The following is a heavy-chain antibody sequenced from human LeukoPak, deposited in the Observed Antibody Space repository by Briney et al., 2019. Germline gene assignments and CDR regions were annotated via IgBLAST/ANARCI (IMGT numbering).Heavy chain of an antibody. J-gene: IGHJ4*02. V-gene: IGHV4-34*01. CDR1: GGSFSGYY. CDR3: ARRTRLHYYDSSGPFDY. D-gene: IGHD3-22*01. Sequence: SETLSLTCAVYGGSFSGYYWGWIRQPPGKGLEWIGEINHSGSTNYNPSLKSRVTISVDTSKNQFSLKLSSVTAADTAVYYCARRTRLHYYDSSGPFDYWGQGTLVTVSS. CDR2: INHSGST.